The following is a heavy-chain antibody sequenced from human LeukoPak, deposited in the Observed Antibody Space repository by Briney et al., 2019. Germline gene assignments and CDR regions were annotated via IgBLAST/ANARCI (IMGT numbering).Heavy chain of an antibody. CDR1: GFTFSSYW. CDR2: IKQDGSET. V-gene: IGHV3-7*01. CDR3: ARDKAYSSWRGYDYFYGMDV. Sequence: GGSLRLSCAASGFTFSSYWMSWVRQAPGKGLGWVANIKQDGSETYYVDSVKGRFTISRDNAKNSLYLQMNSLRAEDTAVYYCARDKAYSSWRGYDYFYGMDVWGQGTTVTVSS. D-gene: IGHD6-6*01. J-gene: IGHJ6*02.